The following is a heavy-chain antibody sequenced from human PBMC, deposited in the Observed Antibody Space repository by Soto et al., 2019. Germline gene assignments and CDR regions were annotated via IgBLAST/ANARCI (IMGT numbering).Heavy chain of an antibody. J-gene: IGHJ6*02. V-gene: IGHV1-2*04. CDR2: INPNSGGT. CDR1: GYTFTVYY. D-gene: IGHD2-2*02. Sequence: GASVNVSCKASGYTFTVYYMHWVRQAPGQGLELMGWINPNSGGTNYAQKFQGWVTMTRDTSISTAYMELSRLRSDDTAVYYCARGGLGYCSSTSCYTRDYYYHGMDVWGQGTTVTVSS. CDR3: ARGGLGYCSSTSCYTRDYYYHGMDV.